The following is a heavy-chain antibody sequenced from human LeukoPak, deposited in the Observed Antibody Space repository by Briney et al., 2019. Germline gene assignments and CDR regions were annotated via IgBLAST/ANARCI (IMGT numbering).Heavy chain of an antibody. CDR1: GFTFSSYG. J-gene: IGHJ4*02. CDR3: VKDRKPDSRYNFDF. Sequence: PGRSLRLSCAASGFTFSSYGMHWVRQAPGKGLEWVAVIWYDGSNKYYADSVKGRFTISRDNSKDTVYLQMNSLRAEDTATYYCVKDRKPDSRYNFDFWGQGTLVTVSS. V-gene: IGHV3-33*06. D-gene: IGHD5-12*01. CDR2: IWYDGSNK.